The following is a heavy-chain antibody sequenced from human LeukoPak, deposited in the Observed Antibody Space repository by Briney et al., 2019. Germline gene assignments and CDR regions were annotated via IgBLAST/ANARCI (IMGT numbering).Heavy chain of an antibody. J-gene: IGHJ4*02. V-gene: IGHV3-30*04. CDR2: ISYDGSNK. CDR1: GFTFSSNA. D-gene: IGHD3-10*01. Sequence: GGSLRLSCAASGFTFSSNAMHWVRQAPGKGLEWVAVISYDGSNKYYADSVKGRFTISRDNSKNTLYLQMNSLRAEDTAVYYCARDPTTGLLWFGELSVFFDYWGQGTLVTVSS. CDR3: ARDPTTGLLWFGELSVFFDY.